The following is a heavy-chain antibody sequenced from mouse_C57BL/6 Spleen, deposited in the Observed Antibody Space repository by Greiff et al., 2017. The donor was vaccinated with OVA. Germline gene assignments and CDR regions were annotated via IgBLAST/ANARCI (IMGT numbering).Heavy chain of an antibody. D-gene: IGHD2-5*01. CDR1: GYTFTDYN. V-gene: IGHV1-18*01. J-gene: IGHJ3*01. CDR2: INPNNGGT. Sequence: EVQLQQSGPELVKPGASVKIPCKASGYTFTDYNMDWVKQSHGKSLEWIGDINPNNGGTIYNQKFKGKATLTVDKSSSTAYMELRSLTSEDTAVYYCAREGLHYSKTTGTFAYWGQGTLVTVSA. CDR3: AREGLHYSKTTGTFAY.